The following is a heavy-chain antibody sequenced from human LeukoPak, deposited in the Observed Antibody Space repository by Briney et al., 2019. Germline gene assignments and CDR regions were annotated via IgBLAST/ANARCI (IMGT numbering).Heavy chain of an antibody. V-gene: IGHV5-51*01. CDR3: ARRSGSYFVPYFDY. CDR2: IYPGDSDT. CDR1: GYSFSSNW. D-gene: IGHD1-26*01. Sequence: GESLKISCQASGYSFSSNWIGWVRQMPGKGLEWMGIIYPGDSDTRYSPSFQGQVTISADKSISTAYLQWSSLKTSDTAMYYCARRSGSYFVPYFDYWGQGTLVTVSS. J-gene: IGHJ4*02.